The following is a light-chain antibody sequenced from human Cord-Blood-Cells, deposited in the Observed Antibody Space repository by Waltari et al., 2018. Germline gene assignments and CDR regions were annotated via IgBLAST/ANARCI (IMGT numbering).Light chain of an antibody. J-gene: IGKJ2*01. Sequence: DKVTLTCLASQSISSYLNWYQQKPGKAPKLLIYGASSLQSGIPARFSGSGSGTDFTLTISSLQPEDFATYYCQQSYSTPYTFGQGTKLEIK. V-gene: IGKV1-39*01. CDR3: QQSYSTPYT. CDR1: QSISSY. CDR2: GAS.